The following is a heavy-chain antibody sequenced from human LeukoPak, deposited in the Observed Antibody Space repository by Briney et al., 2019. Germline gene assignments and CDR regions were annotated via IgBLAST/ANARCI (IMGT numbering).Heavy chain of an antibody. V-gene: IGHV1-8*01. D-gene: IGHD5-12*01. CDR2: MNPNSGNT. CDR3: ARNSGLADC. J-gene: IGHJ4*02. CDR1: GYSVTNHD. Sequence: GASVKVSCKASGYSVTNHDISWVRQATGQGLEWMGWMNPNSGNTGYAEKFQGRVTMTRDTSITTAYMELSSLRSEDTAVYYCARNSGLADCWGQGTLVTVSS.